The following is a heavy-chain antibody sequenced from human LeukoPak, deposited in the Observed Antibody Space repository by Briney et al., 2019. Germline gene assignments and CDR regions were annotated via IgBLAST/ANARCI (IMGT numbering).Heavy chain of an antibody. Sequence: SETLSLTCTVSGDSISSYYWSWIRQPPGKGLEWIGYIYTSGGTNYIPSLKGRVTISIDTSKNQFSLKMDSVTAADTAVYYCARINFNPDYWGQGTLVSVSS. J-gene: IGHJ4*02. CDR3: ARINFNPDY. V-gene: IGHV4-4*09. CDR1: GDSISSYY. CDR2: IYTSGGT. D-gene: IGHD1-14*01.